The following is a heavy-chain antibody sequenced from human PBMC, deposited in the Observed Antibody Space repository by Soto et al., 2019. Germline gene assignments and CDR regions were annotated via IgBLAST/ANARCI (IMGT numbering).Heavy chain of an antibody. CDR2: IVPIFGTT. V-gene: IGHV1-69*12. D-gene: IGHD6-19*01. CDR1: GGTFSNYA. CDR3: ARVEAVAGLYNYHGLDV. Sequence: QVQLVQSGAEVKKPGSSVKVSCKVSGGTFSNYAIDWVRLAPGHGLEWMGGIVPIFGTTYYTQKFQGRATIVADDATTKAYLEMSSLGVEDTAIYYGARVEAVAGLYNYHGLDVWGQGTAVTVSS. J-gene: IGHJ6*02.